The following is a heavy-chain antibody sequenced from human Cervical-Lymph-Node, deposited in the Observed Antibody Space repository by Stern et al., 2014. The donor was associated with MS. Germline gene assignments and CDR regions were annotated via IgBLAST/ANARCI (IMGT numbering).Heavy chain of an antibody. Sequence: VQLVQSGGGLAQPGGSLRLSCAASGLTVSSNYMTWVRQAPGQGLEWVSLIYTGSITHNAVSVKGRFTISRGNSETILYLQMNSLRVEDTAVYYCTSEMAARRFDPWGQGTLVIVSS. D-gene: IGHD6-6*01. V-gene: IGHV3-66*01. CDR1: GLTVSSNY. CDR2: IYTGSIT. J-gene: IGHJ5*02. CDR3: TSEMAARRFDP.